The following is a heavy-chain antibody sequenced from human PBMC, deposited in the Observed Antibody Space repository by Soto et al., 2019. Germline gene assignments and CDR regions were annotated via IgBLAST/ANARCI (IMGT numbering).Heavy chain of an antibody. V-gene: IGHV3-48*01. D-gene: IGHD2-2*01. Sequence: PGGSLRLSCAASGFTFSSYSMNWVRQAPGKGLEWVSYISSSSSTIYYADSVKGRFTISRDNAKNSLYLQMNSLRAEDTAVYYCARARYCSSTSCYPNWFDPWGQGTLVTVSS. CDR3: ARARYCSSTSCYPNWFDP. CDR1: GFTFSSYS. CDR2: ISSSSSTI. J-gene: IGHJ5*02.